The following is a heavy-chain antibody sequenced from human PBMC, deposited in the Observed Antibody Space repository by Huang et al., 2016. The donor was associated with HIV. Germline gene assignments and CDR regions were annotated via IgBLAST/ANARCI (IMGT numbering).Heavy chain of an antibody. CDR1: GGSISSNDYY. CDR3: ARLDYGDYSSAFDI. CDR2: VYYRGTT. J-gene: IGHJ3*02. Sequence: QLQLQESGPGLVKPSETLSLTCNVSGGSISSNDYYWGWIRKPPGKGLEWIGSVYYRGTTDYNPSLKCRVTISVDTSKNQFSLKLSSVTAADTAVYYCARLDYGDYSSAFDIWGQGTMVTVSS. D-gene: IGHD4-17*01. V-gene: IGHV4-39*01.